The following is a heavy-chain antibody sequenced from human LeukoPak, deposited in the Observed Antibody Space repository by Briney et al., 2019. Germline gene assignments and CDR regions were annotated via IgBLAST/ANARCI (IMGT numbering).Heavy chain of an antibody. D-gene: IGHD3-22*01. J-gene: IGHJ4*02. Sequence: GGSLRLSCAASGFTFDDYAMHWVRQAPGKGLEWVSGISWNSGSIGYADSVKGRFTISRDNAKNSLYLQMNSLRAEDTALYYCAKDWYDSSGNPDYWGQGTLVTVSS. V-gene: IGHV3-9*01. CDR1: GFTFDDYA. CDR3: AKDWYDSSGNPDY. CDR2: ISWNSGSI.